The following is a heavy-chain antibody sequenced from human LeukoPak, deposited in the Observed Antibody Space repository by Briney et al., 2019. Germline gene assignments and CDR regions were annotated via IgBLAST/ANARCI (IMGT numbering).Heavy chain of an antibody. D-gene: IGHD3-9*01. CDR3: ARSGEYVLRYFDWFTSYYYYYMDV. J-gene: IGHJ6*03. V-gene: IGHV1-69*05. CDR2: IIPIFGTA. Sequence: SVKVSCKASGGTFSSYAISWVRQAPGQGLEWMGGIIPIFGTANYAQKFQGRVTITTDESTSTAYMELSSLRSEDTAVYYCARSGEYVLRYFDWFTSYYYYYMDVWGKGTTVTVPS. CDR1: GGTFSSYA.